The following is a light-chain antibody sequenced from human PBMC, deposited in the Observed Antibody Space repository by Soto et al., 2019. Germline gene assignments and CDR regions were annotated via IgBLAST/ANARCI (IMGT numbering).Light chain of an antibody. CDR3: QSYDRSSLYV. V-gene: IGLV6-57*02. J-gene: IGLJ1*01. CDR1: SGSVASNY. Sequence: NFMLTQPHSVSESPGKTVTISCTGSSGSVASNYVHWYQRRPGSAPTIVIYGDNQRPSGVPDRFSGSIDSSSNYASLTISRMKTEDEADYFCQSYDRSSLYVFGTGTKLTVL. CDR2: GDN.